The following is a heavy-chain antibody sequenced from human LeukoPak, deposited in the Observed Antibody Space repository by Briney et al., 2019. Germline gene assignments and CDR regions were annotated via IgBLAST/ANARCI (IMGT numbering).Heavy chain of an antibody. CDR1: GFTFSSYA. Sequence: GGALRLSCAASGFTFSSYAMSWVRQAAGKGLEWVSAISGSGGSTYYADSVKGRFTISRDNSKNTLYLQMNSLRAEDTAVYYCAKEAAFGYSSSWYYFDYWGQGTLVTVSS. J-gene: IGHJ4*02. CDR2: ISGSGGST. D-gene: IGHD6-13*01. CDR3: AKEAAFGYSSSWYYFDY. V-gene: IGHV3-23*01.